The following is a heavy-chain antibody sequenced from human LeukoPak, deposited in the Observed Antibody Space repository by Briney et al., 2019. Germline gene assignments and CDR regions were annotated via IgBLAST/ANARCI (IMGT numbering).Heavy chain of an antibody. J-gene: IGHJ4*02. CDR3: TTFYHEYSPY. D-gene: IGHD2/OR15-2a*01. V-gene: IGHV3-15*01. CDR2: IKSNADGGTP. Sequence: GGSLRLSCAASGFSFMNAWMIWVRQAPGKGLEWVGRIKSNADGGTPDYAAPARGRFTFSRDDSKNTLYLQMNSLKTEDTAVYYCTTFYHEYSPYWGRGTLATVSS. CDR1: GFSFMNAW.